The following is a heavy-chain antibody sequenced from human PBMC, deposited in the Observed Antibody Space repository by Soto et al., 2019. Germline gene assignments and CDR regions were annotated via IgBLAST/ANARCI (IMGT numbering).Heavy chain of an antibody. D-gene: IGHD5-12*01. V-gene: IGHV3-23*01. CDR2: IGGRGNSA. J-gene: IGHJ3*01. Sequence: PGGSLRLSCAASGFIFTNYAMNWVRQAPGKGLGWVSVIGGRGNSAYYADSVQGRFTISRDNSKNTLSLQMSSLTADDTAIYYCVRQGRGSFDFCGRGTMLTVS. CDR1: GFIFTNYA. CDR3: VRQGRGSFDF.